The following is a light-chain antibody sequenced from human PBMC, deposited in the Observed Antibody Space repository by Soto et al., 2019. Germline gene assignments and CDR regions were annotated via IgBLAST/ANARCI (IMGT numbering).Light chain of an antibody. J-gene: IGKJ1*01. CDR3: QQYSAFPWT. CDR2: KAT. CDR1: QTISSW. V-gene: IGKV1-5*03. Sequence: DIQMTQSPSTLSGSVGDRVTITCRASQTISSWLAWYQQKPGKPPQLVIYKATALETGVPSRFSGSGSGTEFTLTISSLQPADFTTYYCQQYSAFPWTFGQGTKVDI.